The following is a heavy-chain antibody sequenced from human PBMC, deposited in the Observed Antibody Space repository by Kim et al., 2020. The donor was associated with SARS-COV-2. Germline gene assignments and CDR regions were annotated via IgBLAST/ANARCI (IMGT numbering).Heavy chain of an antibody. CDR3: ARHGGPPGITIFGVVSDY. D-gene: IGHD3-3*01. V-gene: IGHV4-39*01. J-gene: IGHJ4*02. CDR2: IYYSGST. CDR1: GGSISSSSYY. Sequence: SETLSLTCTVSGGSISSSSYYWGWIRQPPGKGLEWIGSIYYSGSTYYNPSLKSRVTISVDTSKNQFSLKLSSVTAADTAVYYCARHGGPPGITIFGVVSDYWGQGTLVTVSS.